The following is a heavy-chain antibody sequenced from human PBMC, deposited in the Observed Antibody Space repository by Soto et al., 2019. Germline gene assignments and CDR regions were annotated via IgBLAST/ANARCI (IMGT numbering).Heavy chain of an antibody. D-gene: IGHD6-13*01. V-gene: IGHV1-69*06. J-gene: IGHJ6*02. CDR3: ARDLVLYGLDV. Sequence: QVQLVQSGGEVQKPGSSVKVSCKASGGAFGSYTISWVRRAPGQGLEWMGGIIPNFGTANYAQKFQGRVTIIADNSTTTAYMELTSLRSEDTAVYYCARDLVLYGLDVWGQGTTVTVSS. CDR1: GGAFGSYT. CDR2: IIPNFGTA.